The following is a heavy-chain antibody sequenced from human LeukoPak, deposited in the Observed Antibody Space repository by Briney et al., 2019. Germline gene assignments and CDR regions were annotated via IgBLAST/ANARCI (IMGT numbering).Heavy chain of an antibody. J-gene: IGHJ4*02. CDR1: GYSFTSYW. CDR2: IYPGDSDT. Sequence: GESLKISCKGSGYSFTSYWIGWVRQMPGKGLEWMGIIYPGDSDTRYSPSFQGQVTISADKSISTAYLQWRSLKASDTAMYYRARGHYDFWSGYSYYFDYWGQGTLVTVSS. CDR3: ARGHYDFWSGYSYYFDY. D-gene: IGHD3-3*01. V-gene: IGHV5-51*01.